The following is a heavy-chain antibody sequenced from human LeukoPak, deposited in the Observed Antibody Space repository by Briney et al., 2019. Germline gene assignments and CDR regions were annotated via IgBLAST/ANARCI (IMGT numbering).Heavy chain of an antibody. CDR3: ARALWYYYDSSGYSTTRYAFDI. Sequence: KSSETLSLTCAVYGGSFSGYYWSWIRQPPGKGLEWIGEINHSGSTNYNPSLKSRVTVSVDTSKNQFSLKLSSVTAADTAVYYCARALWYYYDSSGYSTTRYAFDIWGQGTMVTVSS. CDR2: INHSGST. J-gene: IGHJ3*02. V-gene: IGHV4-34*01. D-gene: IGHD3-22*01. CDR1: GGSFSGYY.